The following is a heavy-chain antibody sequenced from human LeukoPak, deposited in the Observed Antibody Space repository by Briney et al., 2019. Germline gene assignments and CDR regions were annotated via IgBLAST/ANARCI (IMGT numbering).Heavy chain of an antibody. D-gene: IGHD2-21*01. CDR3: ASLAYYSFDY. CDR2: IFYTGST. J-gene: IGHJ4*02. V-gene: IGHV4-30-4*01. CDR1: GGSISSGDYY. Sequence: SETLSLTCTVSGGSISSGDYYWSWIRQPPGTGLEWIGYIFYTGSTYYNPSLKSRVTISVDTSKNQFSLRLSSVTAADTAVYYCASLAYYSFDYWGQGTLVTVSS.